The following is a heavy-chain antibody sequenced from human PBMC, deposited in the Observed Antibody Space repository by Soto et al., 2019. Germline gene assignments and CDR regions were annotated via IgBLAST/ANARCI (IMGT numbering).Heavy chain of an antibody. V-gene: IGHV1-18*01. CDR3: ARCIQGDYYYGMDV. CDR1: GYTFYSNS. D-gene: IGHD5-18*01. J-gene: IGHJ6*01. Sequence: QAQLVQSGAEVMKPGASVKVSCKASGYTFYSNSISWVRQAPGQGLEWMGRINADYGNTQYAQKFRGRVTMTTDTSTTTVYKELTNLRSDDTAVYYCARCIQGDYYYGMDVW. CDR2: INADYGNT.